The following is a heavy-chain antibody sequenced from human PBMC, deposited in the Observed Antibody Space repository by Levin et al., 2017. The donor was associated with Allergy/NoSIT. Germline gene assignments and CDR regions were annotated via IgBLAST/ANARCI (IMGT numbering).Heavy chain of an antibody. J-gene: IGHJ3*02. CDR3: AAAGENGSYDAFDI. D-gene: IGHD1-26*01. CDR2: IVVGSGNT. CDR1: GFTFTSSA. V-gene: IGHV1-58*01. Sequence: ASVKVSCKASGFTFTSSAVQWVRQARGQRLEWIGWIVVGSGNTNYAQKFQERVTITRDMSTSTAYMELSSLRSEDTAVYYCAAAGENGSYDAFDIWGQGTMVTVSS.